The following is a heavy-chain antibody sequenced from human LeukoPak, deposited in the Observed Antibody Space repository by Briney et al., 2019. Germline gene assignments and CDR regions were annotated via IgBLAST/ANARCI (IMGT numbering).Heavy chain of an antibody. V-gene: IGHV3-23*01. Sequence: QPGGSLRLSCAASGFTFSSYNMNWVRQAPGKGLEWVSSISGSGDSTYYADSVKGRFTISRDNSKNTLFLQMNSLRAEDTAVYYCAKAPYIGGYDPLRYYYYIHVWGKGTTVTISS. CDR3: AKAPYIGGYDPLRYYYYIHV. J-gene: IGHJ6*03. CDR2: ISGSGDST. CDR1: GFTFSSYN. D-gene: IGHD5-12*01.